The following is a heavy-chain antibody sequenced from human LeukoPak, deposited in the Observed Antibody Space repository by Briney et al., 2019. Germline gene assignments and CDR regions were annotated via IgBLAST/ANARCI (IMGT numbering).Heavy chain of an antibody. V-gene: IGHV3-64D*06. Sequence: PGGSLRLSCSASGFTFSTYAMHWVRQAPGKGLEYVSAISSNGGSTYYADSVKGRFTISRDNSKNTLYLQMSSLRAEDTAVYYCAKDKGWGYSAYDCYGMDVWGQGTTVTVSS. J-gene: IGHJ6*02. D-gene: IGHD1-26*01. CDR2: ISSNGGST. CDR3: AKDKGWGYSAYDCYGMDV. CDR1: GFTFSTYA.